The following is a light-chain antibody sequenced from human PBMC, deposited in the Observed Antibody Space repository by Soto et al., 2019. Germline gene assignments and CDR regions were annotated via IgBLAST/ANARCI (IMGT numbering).Light chain of an antibody. J-gene: IGKJ1*01. V-gene: IGKV3D-20*01. CDR2: DAS. CDR1: QSVSINY. CDR3: QQYGSSPWT. Sequence: EIVLTQSPATLSLSPGERAALSCVASQSVSINYLAWDQQKPGLAPRLLIYDASRRATGIPDRFSGSGSGTDFILSISRLEPEDFAVYYCQQYGSSPWTFGQGTKVDIK.